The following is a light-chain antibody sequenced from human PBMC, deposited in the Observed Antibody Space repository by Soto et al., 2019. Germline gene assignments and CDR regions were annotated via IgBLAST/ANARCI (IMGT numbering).Light chain of an antibody. Sequence: QCPTILSVSPGERATLSCRASQSVGINVAWYQQKPGQAPRLLIYGASTRATGSPDRFSASGSATEFTLTISSLQSEDFAGYYCQQYNTGPPWRSGQGTEVDIK. V-gene: IGKV3-15*01. J-gene: IGKJ1*01. CDR2: GAS. CDR3: QQYNTGPPWR. CDR1: QSVGIN.